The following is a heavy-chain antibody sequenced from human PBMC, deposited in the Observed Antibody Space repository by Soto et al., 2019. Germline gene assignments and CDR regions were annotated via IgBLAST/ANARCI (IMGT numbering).Heavy chain of an antibody. CDR3: AVQSIAGSYYYLGSYYYYYAMDV. V-gene: IGHV4-34*01. CDR2: INHSGST. D-gene: IGHD3-10*01. CDR1: GGSFSGNN. J-gene: IGHJ6*02. Sequence: PSETLSLTCAVYGGSFSGNNWSWIRQPPGKGQGRIGEINHSGSTNYNPSLKRRVTISIDTSKNQISLKLSPVTAADTAVYYCAVQSIAGSYYYLGSYYYYYAMDVWGQGTTVTVSS.